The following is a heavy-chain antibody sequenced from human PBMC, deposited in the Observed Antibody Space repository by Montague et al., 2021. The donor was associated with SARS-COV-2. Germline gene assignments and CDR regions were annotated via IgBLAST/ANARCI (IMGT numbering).Heavy chain of an antibody. J-gene: IGHJ6*04. Sequence: SLRLSCAASGFTFDDYAMHWVRQAPGKGLEWVSGISWNSGSVGYADSVKGRFTISRDNAKNSLYLQMNSLRAEDTALYYCAKDMGGAVAVPPHYYYYGMDVWGKGTTVTVSS. CDR1: GFTFDDYA. V-gene: IGHV3-9*01. D-gene: IGHD6-19*01. CDR2: ISWNSGSV. CDR3: AKDMGGAVAVPPHYYYYGMDV.